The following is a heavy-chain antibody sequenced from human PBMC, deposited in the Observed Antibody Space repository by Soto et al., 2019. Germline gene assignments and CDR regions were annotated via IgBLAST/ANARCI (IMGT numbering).Heavy chain of an antibody. D-gene: IGHD2-2*01. J-gene: IGHJ4*02. V-gene: IGHV4-34*01. CDR2: INHSGST. CDR1: GGSFSGYY. Sequence: QVQLQQWGAGLLKPSETLSLTCAVYGGSFSGYYWSWIRQPPGKGLEWIGEINHSGSTNYNPSLKSRVTISVDTSKNQFSLKLSSVTAADTAVYYCARAGTVCCTSCYLGDYFDYWGQGTLVTVSS. CDR3: ARAGTVCCTSCYLGDYFDY.